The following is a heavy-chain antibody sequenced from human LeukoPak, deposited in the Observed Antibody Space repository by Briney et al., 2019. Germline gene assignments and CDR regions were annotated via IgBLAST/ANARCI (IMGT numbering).Heavy chain of an antibody. CDR2: INPNTGGT. CDR1: GYTFTGYY. CDR3: ARESVSGSPYFDY. J-gene: IGHJ4*02. D-gene: IGHD1-26*01. Sequence: GASVRVSCKASGYTFTGYYMNWVRQAPGQGLEWMGWINPNTGGTNYAQKFQGRVSMTRDTSISTAYLDLSRLKSDDTAVYDCARESVSGSPYFDYWGQGTLVTVSS. V-gene: IGHV1-2*02.